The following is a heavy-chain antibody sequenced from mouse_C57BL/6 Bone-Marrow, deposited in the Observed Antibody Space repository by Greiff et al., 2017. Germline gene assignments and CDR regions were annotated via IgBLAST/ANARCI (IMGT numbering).Heavy chain of an antibody. D-gene: IGHD2-3*01. J-gene: IGHJ2*01. V-gene: IGHV1-15*01. CDR1: GYTFTDYE. Sequence: QVQLKESGAELVRPGASVTLSCKASGYTFTDYEMHWVKQTPVHGLEWIGAIDPATGGTAYNQKFKGKAILTADKSSSTAYMELRSLTSEDSAVYYCTRSVDGYYRRRNYFDYWGQGTTLTVSS. CDR2: IDPATGGT. CDR3: TRSVDGYYRRRNYFDY.